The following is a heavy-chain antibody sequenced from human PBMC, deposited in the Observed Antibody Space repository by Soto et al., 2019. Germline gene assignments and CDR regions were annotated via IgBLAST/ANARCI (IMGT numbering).Heavy chain of an antibody. CDR3: AGYGSTTFDS. V-gene: IGHV4-30-4*02. J-gene: IGHJ5*01. Sequence: SETLSLTCTVSGVSISSGDYYWSWIRQPPGKGLEWIGYIYYSENTYSNPSLKSRVAISGDTSKNQFSLKLSSVTAADTAVYFCAGYGSTTFDSWGQGTLVTVSS. CDR1: GVSISSGDYY. CDR2: IYYSENT. D-gene: IGHD3-10*01.